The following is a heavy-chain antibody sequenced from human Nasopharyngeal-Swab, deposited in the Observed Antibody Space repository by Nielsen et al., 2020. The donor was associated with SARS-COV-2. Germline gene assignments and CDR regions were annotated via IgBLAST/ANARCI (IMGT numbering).Heavy chain of an antibody. CDR2: IDTDGSVT. V-gene: IGHV3-74*01. CDR3: GRDLGGYGGS. CDR1: GFTFRSYW. D-gene: IGHD5-12*01. J-gene: IGHJ5*02. Sequence: GESLKISCAASGFTFRSYWMHWVRQVPGEGLVWVSRIDTDGSVTNYADSVQGRFTISRDNAKNSLYLQMNSLRAEDMAIYYCGRDLGGYGGSWGQGALVIVSS.